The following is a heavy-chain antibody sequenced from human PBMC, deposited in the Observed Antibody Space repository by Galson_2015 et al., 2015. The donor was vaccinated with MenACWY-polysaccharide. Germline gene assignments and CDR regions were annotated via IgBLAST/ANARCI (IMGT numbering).Heavy chain of an antibody. CDR3: ARSSRGSFDY. D-gene: IGHD3-10*01. V-gene: IGHV6-1*01. J-gene: IGHJ4*02. Sequence: CAISGDSVSSSSAAWNWIRQSPSGGLEWLGRTYYRSKWYNDYAVSVKSRITVNPDTSKNQFSLQLNSVTPEDTAVYYCARSSRGSFDYWGQGTLVTVSS. CDR1: GDSVSSSSAA. CDR2: TYYRSKWYN.